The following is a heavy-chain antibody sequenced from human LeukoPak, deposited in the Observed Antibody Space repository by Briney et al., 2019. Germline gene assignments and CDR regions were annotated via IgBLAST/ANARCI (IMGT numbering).Heavy chain of an antibody. CDR1: GGSISGYY. CDR2: IYHSGST. D-gene: IGHD6-6*01. CDR3: AREVIAAHNWFDP. Sequence: PSETLSLTCTVSGGSISGYYWSWIRQPPGKGLEWIGYIYHSGSTYYNPSLKSRVTISVDRSKNQFSLKLSSVTAADTAVYYCAREVIAAHNWFDPWGQGTLVTVSS. J-gene: IGHJ5*02. V-gene: IGHV4-59*12.